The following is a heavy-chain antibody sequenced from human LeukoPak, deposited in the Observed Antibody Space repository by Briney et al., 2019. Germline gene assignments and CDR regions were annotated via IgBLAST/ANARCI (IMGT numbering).Heavy chain of an antibody. D-gene: IGHD2-15*01. V-gene: IGHV4-34*01. CDR3: ARRGKYCSGGSCYYGMDV. CDR1: GGSFSGYY. J-gene: IGHJ6*04. Sequence: SETLSLTCAVYGGSFSGYYWSWIRQPPGKGLEWIGEINHSGSTNYNPSLTSRVTISVDTSKNQFSLKLSSVTAADTAVYYCARRGKYCSGGSCYYGMDVWGKGTTVTVSS. CDR2: INHSGST.